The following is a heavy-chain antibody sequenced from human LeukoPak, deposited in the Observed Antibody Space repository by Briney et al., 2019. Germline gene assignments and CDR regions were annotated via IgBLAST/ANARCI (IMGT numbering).Heavy chain of an antibody. CDR1: GGSISSYY. J-gene: IGHJ3*02. Sequence: PSETLSLTCTVSGGSISSYYWSWIRQPPGKGLEWIGYIYYSGSTNYNPSLKSRVTISLDTSKKQIYLRLASVTAADTALYYCARRMATVTDAFDIWGRGTMVSVSS. CDR2: IYYSGST. D-gene: IGHD5-24*01. V-gene: IGHV4-59*08. CDR3: ARRMATVTDAFDI.